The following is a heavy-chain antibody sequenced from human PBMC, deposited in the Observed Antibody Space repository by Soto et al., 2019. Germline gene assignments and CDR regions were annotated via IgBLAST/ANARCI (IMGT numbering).Heavy chain of an antibody. CDR2: IVPLPGTT. CDR1: GGTFTQYA. V-gene: IGHV1-69*01. J-gene: IGHJ3*01. D-gene: IGHD6-19*01. CDR3: ASGVGGLGGSSGWPDYAFDV. Sequence: QVQLVQSGAAVRKPGSSVKVSCKASGGTFTQYAITWVRQAPRQGLEWMGGIVPLPGTTNYAQKFRGRVTISADASTSTAYLELSSLRSEDTAVYYCASGVGGLGGSSGWPDYAFDVWGPGTRVIVSS.